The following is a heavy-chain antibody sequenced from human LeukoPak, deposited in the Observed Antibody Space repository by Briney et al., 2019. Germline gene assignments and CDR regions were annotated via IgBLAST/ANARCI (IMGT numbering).Heavy chain of an antibody. V-gene: IGHV4-59*01. Sequence: SGTLSLTCTVSGGSISSYYWSWIRQPPGKGLEWIGYIYYSGSTNYNPSLKSRVTTSVDTSKNQFSLKLSSVTAADTAVYYCARGALPWWELYYYYMDVWGKGTTVTVSS. CDR1: GGSISSYY. CDR2: IYYSGST. CDR3: ARGALPWWELYYYYMDV. J-gene: IGHJ6*03. D-gene: IGHD1-26*01.